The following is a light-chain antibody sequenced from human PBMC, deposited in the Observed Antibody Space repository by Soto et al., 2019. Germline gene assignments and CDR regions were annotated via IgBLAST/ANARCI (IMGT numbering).Light chain of an antibody. CDR1: PSVSSN. V-gene: IGKV3-15*01. Sequence: EIVMTQSPATLSVSPGERATLSCRASPSVSSNLAWYQQKPGQAPRLLIYGSSTRATGIPARFSGSRSGTEFTLTISSLQSEDFAVYYCQQYNNWTYTFGQGTKLEIK. CDR3: QQYNNWTYT. CDR2: GSS. J-gene: IGKJ2*01.